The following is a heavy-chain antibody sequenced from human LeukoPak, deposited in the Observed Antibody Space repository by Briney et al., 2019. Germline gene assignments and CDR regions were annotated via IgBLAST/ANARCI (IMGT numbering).Heavy chain of an antibody. V-gene: IGHV4-59*01. J-gene: IGHJ4*02. Sequence: SETLSLTCTVSGGSITSYYWSWIRQPPGKGLEWIGYFHNSGTSTYNPSLKSRVTISADTSKNQFSPKLNSLTTADTAVYYCTRGAGWLIDYWGQGILVTVSS. CDR1: GGSITSYY. CDR3: TRGAGWLIDY. CDR2: FHNSGTS. D-gene: IGHD3-16*01.